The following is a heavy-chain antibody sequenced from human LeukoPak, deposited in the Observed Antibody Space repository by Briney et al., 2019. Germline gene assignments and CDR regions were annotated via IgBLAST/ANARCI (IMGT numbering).Heavy chain of an antibody. CDR1: GYTFTGYY. Sequence: ASVKVSCKASGYTFTGYYMHWVRQAPGQGLEWRGWINPNSGGTNYAQKFQGRVTMTRDTSISTAYMELSRLRSDDTAVYYCARDRGFDILTGPDFDYWGQGTLVTVSS. CDR2: INPNSGGT. J-gene: IGHJ4*02. D-gene: IGHD3-9*01. CDR3: ARDRGFDILTGPDFDY. V-gene: IGHV1-2*02.